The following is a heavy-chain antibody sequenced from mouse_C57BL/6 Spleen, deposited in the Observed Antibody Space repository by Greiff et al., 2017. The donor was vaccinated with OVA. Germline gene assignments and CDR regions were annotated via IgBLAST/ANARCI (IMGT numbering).Heavy chain of an antibody. D-gene: IGHD1-1*01. CDR2: INPGSGGT. CDR1: GYAFTNYL. V-gene: IGHV1-54*01. Sequence: QVQLQQSGAELVRPGTSVKVSCKASGYAFTNYLIEWVKQRPGQGLEWIGVINPGSGGTNYNEKFKGKATLTADKSSSTAYMQLSSLTSEDSAVYFCARSPNYGSSKFAYWGQGTLVTVSA. CDR3: ARSPNYGSSKFAY. J-gene: IGHJ3*01.